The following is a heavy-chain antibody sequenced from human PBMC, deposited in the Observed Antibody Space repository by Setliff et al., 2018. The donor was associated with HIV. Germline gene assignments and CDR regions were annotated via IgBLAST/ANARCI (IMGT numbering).Heavy chain of an antibody. Sequence: GASVMVSCKASGYSFTNYGLNWVRQAPGQGLEWMGWISVYNGYTNYAQNLQDRVTMTTDTSTSTAYMELRSLRYDDTAVYYCARAYDTLSGYYDYWGQGTLVTVSS. CDR2: ISVYNGYT. CDR3: ARAYDTLSGYYDY. V-gene: IGHV1-18*01. D-gene: IGHD3-9*01. CDR1: GYSFTNYG. J-gene: IGHJ4*02.